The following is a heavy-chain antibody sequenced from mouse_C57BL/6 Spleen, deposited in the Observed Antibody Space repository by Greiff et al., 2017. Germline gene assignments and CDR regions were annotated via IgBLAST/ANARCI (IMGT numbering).Heavy chain of an antibody. CDR3: TRSQSTMVTTGFAY. D-gene: IGHD2-2*01. J-gene: IGHJ3*01. CDR1: GYTFTSYW. V-gene: IGHV1-72*01. Sequence: QVQLQQPGAELVKPGASVKLSCKASGYTFTSYWMHWVKQRPGRGLEWIGRIDPNSGGTKYNEKFKNKATLTVDKPSSTAYMQLSSLTSEDYAVYYCTRSQSTMVTTGFAYWGQGTLVTVSA. CDR2: IDPNSGGT.